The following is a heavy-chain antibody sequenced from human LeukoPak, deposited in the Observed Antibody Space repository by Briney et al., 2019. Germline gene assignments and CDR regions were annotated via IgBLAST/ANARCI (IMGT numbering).Heavy chain of an antibody. J-gene: IGHJ4*02. CDR3: ARTYCSGGSCHFDY. CDR2: IYDSGST. V-gene: IGHV4-61*01. Sequence: SETLSLTCTVSGGSVSSGSYYWSWIRQPPGKGLEWIGYIYDSGSTNYNPSLKSRVTISVDTSKNQFSLKLSSVTAADTAVYYCARTYCSGGSCHFDYWGQGTLVTVSS. CDR1: GGSVSSGSYY. D-gene: IGHD2-15*01.